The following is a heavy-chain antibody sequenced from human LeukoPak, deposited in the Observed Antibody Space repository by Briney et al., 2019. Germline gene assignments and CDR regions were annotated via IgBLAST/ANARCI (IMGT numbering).Heavy chain of an antibody. CDR3: ARDQLEPSRWFDY. CDR1: GVTFSTYW. CDR2: MNNDGSIR. J-gene: IGHJ4*02. Sequence: GGSLRLSCAASGVTFSTYWMHWVRQAPGKGLVWVSRMNNDGSIRDYADSVKGRFTISRDNAKNTLYLQMSSLRVEDTAVYYCARDQLEPSRWFDYWGQGTLVTVSS. V-gene: IGHV3-74*01. D-gene: IGHD1-1*01.